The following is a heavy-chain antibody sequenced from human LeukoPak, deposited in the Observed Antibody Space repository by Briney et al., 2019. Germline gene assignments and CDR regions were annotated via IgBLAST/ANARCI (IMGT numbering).Heavy chain of an antibody. D-gene: IGHD3-10*01. Sequence: GGSLRLSCAASGFIISSNDMSWVRQAPGKGLEWVSVIYSGGSTYYADSVKGRFTISRDNSKNTLYLQMNSLRAEDTAVYYCARVYASGSYYRGMDVWGQGTTVTVSS. CDR3: ARVYASGSYYRGMDV. V-gene: IGHV3-66*01. J-gene: IGHJ6*02. CDR1: GFIISSND. CDR2: IYSGGST.